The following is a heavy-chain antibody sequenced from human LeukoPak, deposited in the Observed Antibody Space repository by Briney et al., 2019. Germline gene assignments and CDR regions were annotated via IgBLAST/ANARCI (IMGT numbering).Heavy chain of an antibody. V-gene: IGHV3-9*01. CDR2: ISWNSGSI. Sequence: QAGGSLRLSCAASGFTFDDYAMHWVRQAPGKGLEWVSGISWNSGSIGYADSVKGRFIISRDNSKNTLYLQMNSLRAEDTAVYYCAKDRQLLSGYFDYWGQGTLVTVSS. D-gene: IGHD2-2*01. CDR3: AKDRQLLSGYFDY. J-gene: IGHJ4*02. CDR1: GFTFDDYA.